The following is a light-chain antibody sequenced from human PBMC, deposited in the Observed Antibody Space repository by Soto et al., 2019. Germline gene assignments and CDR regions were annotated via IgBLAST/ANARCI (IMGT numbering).Light chain of an antibody. CDR3: SSYTSSSTLYV. Sequence: ALTQPASVSGSPGQSITISCTGASSDVGSYNYVSWYQQYPGKAPKLIIYEVTNRPSGVSNRFSGSKSGNTASLTISGLQAEHEADYYCSSYTSSSTLYVSATGTKVT. CDR1: SSDVGSYNY. V-gene: IGLV2-14*01. CDR2: EVT. J-gene: IGLJ1*01.